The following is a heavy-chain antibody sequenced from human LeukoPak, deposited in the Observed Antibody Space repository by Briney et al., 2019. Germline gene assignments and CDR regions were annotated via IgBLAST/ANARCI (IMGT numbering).Heavy chain of an antibody. CDR1: GFTFRSYA. J-gene: IGHJ4*02. Sequence: GGSLRLSCVASGFTFRSYAMSRVRQAPGKGLEWVSAISGSGGSTYYADSVKGRFTFSRDNSKNALYLQMNSLRAEDTAVYYCAKDGTGWPHKFIDYWGQGTLVTVSS. CDR2: ISGSGGST. V-gene: IGHV3-23*01. CDR3: AKDGTGWPHKFIDY. D-gene: IGHD6-19*01.